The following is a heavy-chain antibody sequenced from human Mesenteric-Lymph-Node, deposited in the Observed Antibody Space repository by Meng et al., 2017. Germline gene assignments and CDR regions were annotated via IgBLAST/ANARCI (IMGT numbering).Heavy chain of an antibody. Sequence: SETLSLTCTVSGGSISSGSYYWSWIRQPAGKGLKWIGRIYTSGSTNYNPSLKSRVTISVDTSKNQFSLKLSSVTAADTAVYYCATMAMTVVRGVITHSIMDVWGQGTTVTVSS. J-gene: IGHJ6*02. CDR2: IYTSGST. D-gene: IGHD3-10*01. V-gene: IGHV4-61*02. CDR3: ATMAMTVVRGVITHSIMDV. CDR1: GGSISSGSYY.